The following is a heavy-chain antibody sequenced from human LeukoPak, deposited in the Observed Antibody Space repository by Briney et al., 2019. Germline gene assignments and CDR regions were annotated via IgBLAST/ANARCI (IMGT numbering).Heavy chain of an antibody. CDR3: ARDLWVATIFPGAFDI. J-gene: IGHJ3*02. V-gene: IGHV3-48*03. D-gene: IGHD5-24*01. CDR2: IDTRGNTI. CDR1: GFTFSGSE. Sequence: PGGSLRLSCVASGFTFSGSEMNWVRRAPGKGLEWISYIDTRGNTIFYADSVKGRFTISRDNAKNSLYLQMNSLRAEDTAVYYCARDLWVATIFPGAFDIWGQGTMVTVSS.